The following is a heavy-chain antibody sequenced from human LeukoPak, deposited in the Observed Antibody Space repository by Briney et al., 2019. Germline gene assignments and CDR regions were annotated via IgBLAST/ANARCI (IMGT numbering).Heavy chain of an antibody. D-gene: IGHD4-17*01. V-gene: IGHV4-34*01. Sequence: SETLSLTCAVYGGSFSGYYWSWIRQPPGKGLEWIGEINHSGSTNYNPSLKSRVTISVDTSKNQFSLKLSPVTAADTAVYYCARRGYGDYTYYYYYYMDVWGKGTTVTISS. CDR2: INHSGST. CDR1: GGSFSGYY. CDR3: ARRGYGDYTYYYYYYMDV. J-gene: IGHJ6*03.